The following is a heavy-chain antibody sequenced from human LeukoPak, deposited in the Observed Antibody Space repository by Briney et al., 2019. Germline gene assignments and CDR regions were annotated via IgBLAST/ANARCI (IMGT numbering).Heavy chain of an antibody. D-gene: IGHD3-10*01. Sequence: GGSLRLSCAASGFSFSSYEMDWVRQAPGKGLEWISYINSNGRNIDYADSVRGRFTISRDNAKNSLFLQMNSLRAEDTAVYYCLCLWFGKGVYWGRGTLVTVSS. V-gene: IGHV3-48*03. CDR3: LCLWFGKGVY. CDR2: INSNGRNI. CDR1: GFSFSSYE. J-gene: IGHJ4*02.